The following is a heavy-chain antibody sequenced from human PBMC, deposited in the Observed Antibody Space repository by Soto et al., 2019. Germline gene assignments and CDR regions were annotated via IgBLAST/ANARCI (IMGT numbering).Heavy chain of an antibody. CDR3: ARDSTAEFDY. J-gene: IGHJ4*02. CDR1: GFTFSSYS. V-gene: IGHV3-21*01. CDR2: ISSSSSYI. Sequence: EVQLVESGGGLVKPGGSPRLSCAASGFTFSSYSMNWVRQAPGKGLEWVSSISSSSSYIYYADSVKGRFTISRDNAKNSLYLQMNSLRAEDTAVYYCARDSTAEFDYWGQGTLVTVSS.